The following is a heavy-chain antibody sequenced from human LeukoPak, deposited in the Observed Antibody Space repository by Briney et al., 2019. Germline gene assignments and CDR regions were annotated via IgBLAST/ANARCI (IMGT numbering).Heavy chain of an antibody. CDR2: IYYSGST. V-gene: IGHV4-39*01. CDR1: GGSISSSSHY. Sequence: PSETLSLTCTVSGGSISSSSHYWGWIRQPPGKGLEWIGSIYYSGSTYYNPSLKSRVTISVDTSKNQFSLKLSSVTAADTAVYYCARHRKPGIAAAGDYWGQGTLVTVSS. D-gene: IGHD6-13*01. J-gene: IGHJ4*02. CDR3: ARHRKPGIAAAGDY.